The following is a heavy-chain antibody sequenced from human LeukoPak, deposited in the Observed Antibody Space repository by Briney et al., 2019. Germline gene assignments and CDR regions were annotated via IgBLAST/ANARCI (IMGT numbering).Heavy chain of an antibody. V-gene: IGHV3-33*01. D-gene: IGHD5-12*01. CDR1: GFTFSSYG. CDR2: IWYDGSNK. J-gene: IGHJ3*02. Sequence: PGRSLRLSCAASGFTFSSYGMHWVRQAPGKGLEWVAVIWYDGSNKFYADSVKGRFTISRDNSKNTLSLQMNSLRAEDTAVYYCARLSGYEKGYVFDIWGQGTMVTVSS. CDR3: ARLSGYEKGYVFDI.